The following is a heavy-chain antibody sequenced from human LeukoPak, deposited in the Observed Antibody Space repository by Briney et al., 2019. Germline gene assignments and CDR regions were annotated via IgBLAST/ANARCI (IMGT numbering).Heavy chain of an antibody. CDR2: ITGSGGDT. J-gene: IGHJ6*03. D-gene: IGHD6-13*01. V-gene: IGHV3-23*01. Sequence: PGGSLRLSCAASGFTFSNAWMSWVRQAPGKGLEWVSAITGSGGDTYYADSVKGRFTVSKDNSKNTLYLQMNSLRAEDTALYYCAKISRYSSWSAYYYYMDVWGKGTTVTVSS. CDR1: GFTFSNAW. CDR3: AKISRYSSWSAYYYYMDV.